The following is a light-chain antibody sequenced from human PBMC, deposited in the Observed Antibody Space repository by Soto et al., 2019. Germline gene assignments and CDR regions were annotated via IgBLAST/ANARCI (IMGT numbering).Light chain of an antibody. Sequence: EIVLTQSPATLSLSPGERATISCRASQRVSRHLAWYQQKPGQAPRLLIYDASTRATGIPARFSGSGSGTDFTLILSGLVPEDFAVYYSQRRTKWPITFGQGTRLEIK. CDR1: QRVSRH. J-gene: IGKJ5*01. CDR2: DAS. V-gene: IGKV3-11*01. CDR3: QRRTKWPIT.